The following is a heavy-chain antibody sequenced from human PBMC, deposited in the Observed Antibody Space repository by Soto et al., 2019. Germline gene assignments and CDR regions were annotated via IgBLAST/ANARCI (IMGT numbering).Heavy chain of an antibody. V-gene: IGHV4-34*01. J-gene: IGHJ6*02. CDR2: INHSGST. D-gene: IGHD2-2*01. CDR1: GGSFSGYY. CDR3: ARDRRDIVVVPAAIPAYYYGMDV. Sequence: QVQLQQWGAGLLKPSETLSLTCAVYGGSFSGYYWSWIRQPPGKGLEWIGEINHSGSTNYNPSLKSRVTISVDTSKNQFSLKLSSVTAADTAVYYCARDRRDIVVVPAAIPAYYYGMDVWGQGTTVTVSS.